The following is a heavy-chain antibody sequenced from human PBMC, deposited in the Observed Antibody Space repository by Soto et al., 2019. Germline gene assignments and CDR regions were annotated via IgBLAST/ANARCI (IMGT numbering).Heavy chain of an antibody. J-gene: IGHJ2*01. V-gene: IGHV4-31*03. D-gene: IGHD3-22*01. CDR2: IYSSAST. CDR3: ARVSYEEENFDL. Sequence: TMSLTCTLSGRSVNTDPDYWIWVHQHPGKGVEWIGYIYSSASTYYNPSLKSRVTISVDTSKNLFSLKLRSVTAADTAVYYCARVSYEEENFDLWGRGILVTDSA. CDR1: GRSVNTDPDY.